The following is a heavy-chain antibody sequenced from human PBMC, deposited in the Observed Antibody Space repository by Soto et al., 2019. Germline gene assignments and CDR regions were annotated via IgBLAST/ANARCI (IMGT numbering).Heavy chain of an antibody. D-gene: IGHD3-22*01. CDR1: GGSISSGDYY. J-gene: IGHJ3*02. CDR3: ARVARDSSDAFDI. CDR2: IYYSGSA. V-gene: IGHV4-30-4*01. Sequence: PSETLSLTCTVSGGSISSGDYYWSWIRQPPGKGLEWIGYIYYSGSAHHNPSLKSRVTISVDMSKNQFSLKLSSVTAADTAVYYCARVARDSSDAFDIWGQGTMVTVSS.